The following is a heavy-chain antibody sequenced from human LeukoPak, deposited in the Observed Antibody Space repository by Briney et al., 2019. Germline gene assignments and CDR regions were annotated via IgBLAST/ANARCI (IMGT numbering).Heavy chain of an antibody. V-gene: IGHV3-21*01. CDR1: GFTFSSYS. CDR2: ISSSSSYI. Sequence: GGSLRLSCAASGFTFSSYSMIWVRQAPGKGLEWVSSISSSSSYIYYADSVKGRFTISRDNAKNSLYLQMNSLRDEDTAVYYCARGLRAEDAFDIWGQGTMVTVSS. J-gene: IGHJ3*02. D-gene: IGHD3-10*01. CDR3: ARGLRAEDAFDI.